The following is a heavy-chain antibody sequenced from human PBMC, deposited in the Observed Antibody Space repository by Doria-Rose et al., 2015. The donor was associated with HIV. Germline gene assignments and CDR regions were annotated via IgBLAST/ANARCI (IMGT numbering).Heavy chain of an antibody. V-gene: IGHV2-26*01. CDR2: NFSDDER. CDR1: GVSLSSPGMG. CDR3: ARIKSSRWYHKYYFDF. Sequence: QDSGPVLVKPTETLTLTCTVSGVSLSSPGMGVSWIRQPPGKALEWLANNFSDDERSYKTSLKSRPTISRGTSKSQVVLTMTDMDPVDTATYYCARIKSSRWYHKYYFDFWGQGTLVIVSA. D-gene: IGHD6-13*01. J-gene: IGHJ4*02.